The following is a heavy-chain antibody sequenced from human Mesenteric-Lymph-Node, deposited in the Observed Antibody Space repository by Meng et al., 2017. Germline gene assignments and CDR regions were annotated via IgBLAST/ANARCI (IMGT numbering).Heavy chain of an antibody. CDR1: GFTFSSSW. CDR2: IIGDGGLK. CDR3: AGGRHYDVHF. J-gene: IGHJ4*02. Sequence: GESLKISCAASGFTFSSSWMHWVRQAPGKGLVWVSPIIGDGGLKNYARSVKGRFTISRDNSKTTLYLQMNTLKVEDTAVYFCAGGRHYDVHFWGQGTLVTVSS. D-gene: IGHD4-17*01. V-gene: IGHV3-74*01.